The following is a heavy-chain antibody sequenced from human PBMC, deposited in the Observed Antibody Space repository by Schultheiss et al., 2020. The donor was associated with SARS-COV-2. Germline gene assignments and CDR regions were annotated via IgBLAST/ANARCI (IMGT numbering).Heavy chain of an antibody. Sequence: SETLSLTCTVSGGSISSYYWSWIRQPPGKGLEWIGEINHSGSTNYNPSLKSRVTISVDTSKNQFSLKLSSVTAADTAVYYCARGVEWELLLGFWGQGTLVTVSS. CDR2: INHSGST. V-gene: IGHV4-34*01. J-gene: IGHJ4*02. CDR3: ARGVEWELLLGF. D-gene: IGHD1-26*01. CDR1: GGSISSYY.